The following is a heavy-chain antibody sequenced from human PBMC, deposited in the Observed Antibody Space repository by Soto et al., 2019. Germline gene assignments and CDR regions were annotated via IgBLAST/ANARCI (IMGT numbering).Heavy chain of an antibody. CDR3: AREPQQLATLDAFDI. J-gene: IGHJ3*02. V-gene: IGHV4-59*01. Sequence: SETLSLTCTVSGGSISSYYWSWIRQPPGKGLEWIGYIYYSGSTNYNPSLKSRVTISVDTSKNQFSLKLSSVTAADTAVYYCAREPQQLATLDAFDIWGQGTMVTVSS. CDR1: GGSISSYY. CDR2: IYYSGST. D-gene: IGHD6-13*01.